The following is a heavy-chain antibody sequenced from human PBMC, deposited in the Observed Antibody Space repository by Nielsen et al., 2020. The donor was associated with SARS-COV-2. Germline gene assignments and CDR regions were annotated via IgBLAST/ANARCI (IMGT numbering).Heavy chain of an antibody. CDR2: ISYDGSNK. CDR3: ARHGDPKYFDC. V-gene: IGHV3-30*04. Sequence: GGSLRLSCAASGFTFSSYAMHWVRQAPGKGLEWVAVISYDGSNKYYADSVKGRFTISRDNSKNTLYLQMNSLRAEDTAVYYCARHGDPKYFDCWGQGTLVTVSS. J-gene: IGHJ4*02. D-gene: IGHD4-17*01. CDR1: GFTFSSYA.